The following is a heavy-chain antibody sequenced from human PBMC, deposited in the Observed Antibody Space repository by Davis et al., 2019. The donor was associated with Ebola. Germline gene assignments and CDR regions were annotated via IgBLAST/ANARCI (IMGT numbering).Heavy chain of an antibody. CDR1: GYTFTSYG. CDR3: ARDSVVEMATSSGY. J-gene: IGHJ4*02. D-gene: IGHD5-24*01. V-gene: IGHV1-18*04. Sequence: ASVKVSCKASGYTFTSYGISWVRQAPGQGLEWMGWISAYNGNTNYAQKLQGRVTMTTDTSTSTAYMELRSLRSDDTAVYYCARDSVVEMATSSGYWGQGTLVTVSS. CDR2: ISAYNGNT.